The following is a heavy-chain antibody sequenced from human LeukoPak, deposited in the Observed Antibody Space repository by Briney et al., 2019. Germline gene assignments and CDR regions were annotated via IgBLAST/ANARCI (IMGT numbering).Heavy chain of an antibody. CDR3: ARSGLGRYRSGRMGGFVY. V-gene: IGHV1-69*05. CDR2: IIPIFDTV. CDR1: GGTFSSYA. J-gene: IGHJ4*02. Sequence: SVKVYCKASGGTFSSYAISWVRQAPGQGLEWMGRIIPIFDTVNYAQKFQGRVTITTDESTSTAYMELSSLRSEDTAVYYCARSGLGRYRSGRMGGFVYWGQGTLVTVSS. D-gene: IGHD5-18*01.